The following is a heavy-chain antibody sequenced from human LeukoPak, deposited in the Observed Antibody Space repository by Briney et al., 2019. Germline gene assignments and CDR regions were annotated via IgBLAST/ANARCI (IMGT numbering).Heavy chain of an antibody. D-gene: IGHD3-3*01. V-gene: IGHV3-21*01. CDR1: GFTFSSYS. CDR3: ARAGDDFWSGYYVNWFDP. CDR2: ISSSSYI. J-gene: IGHJ5*02. Sequence: GGSLRLSCAASGFTFSSYSMNWVRQAPGKGLEWVSSISSSSYIYYADSVKGRVTISRDNAKNSLYLQMNSLRAEDTAVYYCARAGDDFWSGYYVNWFDPWGQGTLVTVSS.